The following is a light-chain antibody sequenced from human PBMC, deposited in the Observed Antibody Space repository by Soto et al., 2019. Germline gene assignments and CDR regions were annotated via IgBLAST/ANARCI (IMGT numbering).Light chain of an antibody. J-gene: IGLJ1*01. CDR2: GNS. V-gene: IGLV1-40*01. CDR1: SSHIGAGYD. Sequence: QSVLTQPPSVSGAPGQRVTICCTGSSSHIGAGYDVHWYQQLPGTAPKLLIYGNSNRPSGVPDRFSGSKSGTSASLAITGLQAEDDADYYCQSYDSSLSGYVFGTGTKVTVL. CDR3: QSYDSSLSGYV.